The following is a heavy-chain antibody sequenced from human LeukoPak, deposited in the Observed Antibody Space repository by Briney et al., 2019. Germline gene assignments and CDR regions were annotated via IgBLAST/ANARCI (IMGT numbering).Heavy chain of an antibody. CDR3: ARGSDTSGYYYFDY. CDR2: IRSSGSTI. V-gene: IGHV3-48*03. CDR1: GFTFSSYE. D-gene: IGHD3-22*01. J-gene: IGHJ4*02. Sequence: GGPLTLSCAPSGFTFSSYEMNWVRQAPGKGLEWVSYIRSSGSTIYYADSLKGRFTISRDNVKNSLYLQMNSLRAADTAVYYCARGSDTSGYYYFDYWGQGTLVTVSS.